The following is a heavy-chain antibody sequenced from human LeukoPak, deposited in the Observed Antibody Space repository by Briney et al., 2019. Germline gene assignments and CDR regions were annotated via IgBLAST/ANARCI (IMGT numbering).Heavy chain of an antibody. CDR2: IYYSGST. D-gene: IGHD4-17*01. CDR1: GGSISSGGYY. J-gene: IGHJ4*02. Sequence: PSETLSLTCTVSGGSISSGGYYWSWIRQHPGKGLEWIGYIYYSGSTYYNPSLKSRVTISVDTSKNQFSLKLSSVTAADTAVYYCATLDGPGRTPYGDYADYWGQGTLVTVSS. V-gene: IGHV4-31*03. CDR3: ATLDGPGRTPYGDYADY.